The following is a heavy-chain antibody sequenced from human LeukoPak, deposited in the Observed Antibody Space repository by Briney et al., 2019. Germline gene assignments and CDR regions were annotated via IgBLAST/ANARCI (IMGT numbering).Heavy chain of an antibody. CDR1: GFTFSSYS. CDR3: ARRGGHSDTEIDY. J-gene: IGHJ4*02. D-gene: IGHD3-16*01. Sequence: PGGSLRLSCAASGFTFSSYSMNWVRQAPGKGLEWVSSISSSSSYIYYADSVKGRFTISRDNAKNSMYLQMNSLRAEDTALYYCARRGGHSDTEIDYWGQGTLVTVSS. CDR2: ISSSSSYI. V-gene: IGHV3-21*04.